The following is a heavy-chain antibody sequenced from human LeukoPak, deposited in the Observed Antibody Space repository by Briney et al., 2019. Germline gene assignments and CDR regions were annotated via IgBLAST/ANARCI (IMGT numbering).Heavy chain of an antibody. D-gene: IGHD6-19*01. CDR1: GGSINSYY. CDR3: ARSIVVAGFVSDYYYYGMDV. V-gene: IGHV4-59*08. Sequence: SETLSLTCTVSGGSINSYYRSWIRQPPGKGLEWVGYIYYSGSPTYNPSLKSRVAISIHTSNKHFSLKLSSVTAADTAVYYCARSIVVAGFVSDYYYYGMDVWGQGTTVTVSS. CDR2: IYYSGSP. J-gene: IGHJ6*02.